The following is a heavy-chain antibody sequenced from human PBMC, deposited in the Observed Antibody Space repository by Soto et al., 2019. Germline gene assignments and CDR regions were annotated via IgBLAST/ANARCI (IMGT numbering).Heavy chain of an antibody. D-gene: IGHD3-22*01. V-gene: IGHV3-23*01. CDR1: GFTFSSYA. CDR3: AKFSWSYYDSSGYYGDYFDY. CDR2: ISGSGGST. Sequence: GGSLRLSCAASGFTFSSYAMSWVRQAPGKGLEWVSAISGSGGSTYYADSVKGRFTISRDNSKNTLYLQMNSLRAEDTAVYYCAKFSWSYYDSSGYYGDYFDYWGQGTLVTVSS. J-gene: IGHJ4*02.